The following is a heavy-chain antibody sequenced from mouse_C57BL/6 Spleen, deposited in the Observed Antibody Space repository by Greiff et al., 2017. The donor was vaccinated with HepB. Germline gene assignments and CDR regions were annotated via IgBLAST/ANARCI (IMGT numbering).Heavy chain of an antibody. CDR2: IHPNSGST. Sequence: QVQLQQPGAELVKPGASVKLSCKASGYTFTSYWMHWVKQRPGQGLEWIGMIHPNSGSTNYNEKFKSKATLTVDKSSSTAYMQLSSLTSEDSAVYYCAIGGTTVVEGDYWGQGTTLTVSS. V-gene: IGHV1-64*01. D-gene: IGHD1-1*01. J-gene: IGHJ2*01. CDR1: GYTFTSYW. CDR3: AIGGTTVVEGDY.